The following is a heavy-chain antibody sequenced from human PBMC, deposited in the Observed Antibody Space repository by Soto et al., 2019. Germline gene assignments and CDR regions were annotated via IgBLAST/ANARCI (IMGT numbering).Heavy chain of an antibody. J-gene: IGHJ5*02. CDR1: GFTVSSNY. Sequence: GGSLRLSCAASGFTVSSNYMSWVRQAPGKGLEWVSVIYSGGSTYYADSVKGRFTISRDNSKNTLYLQMNSLRAEDTAVYYCARTKNYAGWFDPWGQGTLVTVSS. CDR2: IYSGGST. CDR3: ARTKNYAGWFDP. D-gene: IGHD1-7*01. V-gene: IGHV3-53*01.